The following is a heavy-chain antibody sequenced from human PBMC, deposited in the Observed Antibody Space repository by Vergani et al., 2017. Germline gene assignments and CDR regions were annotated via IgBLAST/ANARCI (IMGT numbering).Heavy chain of an antibody. CDR2: FYSGGCT. J-gene: IGHJ6*02. CDR1: GGSISSGSYY. V-gene: IGHV4-61*02. Sequence: QVQLQESGPGLVRPSQTLSLTCTVSGGSISSGSYYWSWFRQPAGKGLEWIGHFYSGGCTSHNPSLKSRVTISVDTSKNQFSLELNSVTAADTAVYYCARKPLYNNSWPFRLLDMDVWGQGTTVTVSS. CDR3: ARKPLYNNSWPFRLLDMDV. D-gene: IGHD3-10*01.